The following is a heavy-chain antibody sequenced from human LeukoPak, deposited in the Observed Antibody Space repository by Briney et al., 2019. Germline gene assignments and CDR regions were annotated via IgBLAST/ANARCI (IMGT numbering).Heavy chain of an antibody. V-gene: IGHV3-11*04. CDR1: GFTFRDYF. Sequence: GGSLRLSCAASGFTFRDYFMSWIRQAPGKGLEWVSYISNSGTSIYYADSLQGRFTISRDNAKNSLYLQMNSLRAEDTAVYYCARDQGDYGNSPFDYWGQGTLVTVSS. CDR3: ARDQGDYGNSPFDY. CDR2: ISNSGTSI. D-gene: IGHD4-11*01. J-gene: IGHJ4*02.